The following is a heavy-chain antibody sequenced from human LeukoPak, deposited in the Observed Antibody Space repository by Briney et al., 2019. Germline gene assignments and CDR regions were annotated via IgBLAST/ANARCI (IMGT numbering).Heavy chain of an antibody. CDR3: ARDHCSGGSCYEFDY. CDR2: IKEDGSDK. J-gene: IGHJ4*02. Sequence: GGSLRLSCAASGFTFRSYWMSWVRQAPGKGLEWVANIKEDGSDKNYVDSVKGRFTISRDNAKNSLYLQMNTVRAEDTAVYYCARDHCSGGSCYEFDYWGQGTLVTVSS. V-gene: IGHV3-7*03. D-gene: IGHD2-15*01. CDR1: GFTFRSYW.